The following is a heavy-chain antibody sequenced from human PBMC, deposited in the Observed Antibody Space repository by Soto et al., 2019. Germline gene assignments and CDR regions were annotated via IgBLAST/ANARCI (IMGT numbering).Heavy chain of an antibody. J-gene: IGHJ6*02. D-gene: IGHD3-22*01. CDR1: GFTFSSYA. CDR2: ISYDGSNK. V-gene: IGHV3-30-3*01. Sequence: ESGGGVVQPGRSLRLSCAASGFTFSSYAMHWVRQAPGKGLEWVAVISYDGSNKYYADSVKGRFTISRDNSKNTLYLQMNRLRAEDTGVYYCGRDLGGVTYYYDSRGCGGGGGMDVWGQGTTVTVSS. CDR3: GRDLGGVTYYYDSRGCGGGGGMDV.